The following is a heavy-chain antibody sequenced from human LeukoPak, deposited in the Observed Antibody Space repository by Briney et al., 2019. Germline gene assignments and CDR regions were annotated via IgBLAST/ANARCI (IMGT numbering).Heavy chain of an antibody. D-gene: IGHD3-22*01. CDR1: GGSISSYY. V-gene: IGHV4-59*01. CDR3: ARDYYDSSGYLDY. Sequence: SETLSLTCTVSGGSISSYYWSWIRQPPGKGLEWIGYIYYSGSTNYNPSLKSRVTISVDTSKNQFSLKLSSVTAADTAVYYCARDYYDSSGYLDYWGQGTLVTVSS. CDR2: IYYSGST. J-gene: IGHJ4*02.